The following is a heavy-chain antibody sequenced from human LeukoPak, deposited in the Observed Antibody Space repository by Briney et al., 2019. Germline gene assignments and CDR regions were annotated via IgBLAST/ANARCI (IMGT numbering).Heavy chain of an antibody. Sequence: GGSLRLSCAASGFTFSSYSMNWVRQAPGKGLEWVSSISSSSSYIYYADSVKGRFTISRDNAKNSLYLQMNSLRAEDTAVYYCARGSGGSGSYTWFDPWGQGTLVTVSS. J-gene: IGHJ5*02. D-gene: IGHD3-10*01. CDR1: GFTFSSYS. V-gene: IGHV3-21*01. CDR2: ISSSSSYI. CDR3: ARGSGGSGSYTWFDP.